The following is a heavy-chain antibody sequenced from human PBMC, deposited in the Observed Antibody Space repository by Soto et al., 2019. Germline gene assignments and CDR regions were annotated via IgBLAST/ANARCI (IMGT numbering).Heavy chain of an antibody. J-gene: IGHJ5*02. V-gene: IGHV4-38-2*02. CDR2: IYHTGST. Sequence: SETLSLTXAVSGYSISSGYYWGWIRQPPGKGLEWIGSIYHTGSTFYNPSLKSRVTISVDTSKNQFSLKLTSVTAADTAVYYCARDRSAATENWFDPWGQGTLVTVSS. CDR3: ARDRSAATENWFDP. D-gene: IGHD2-15*01. CDR1: GYSISSGYY.